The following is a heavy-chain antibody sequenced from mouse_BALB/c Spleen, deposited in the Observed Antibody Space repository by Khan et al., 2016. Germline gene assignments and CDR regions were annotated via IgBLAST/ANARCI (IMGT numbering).Heavy chain of an antibody. CDR3: ARSSWEWFAY. CDR2: IDPANGNT. V-gene: IGHV14-3*02. Sequence: EVQLQESGAELVKPGASVKLSCTASGFNIKDTYMHWVKQRPEQGLEWIGRIDPANGNTKYDPKFQGKATITADTSSNTAYLQLSSLTSEDTAVYYSARSSWEWFAYWGQGTLVTDSA. J-gene: IGHJ3*01. D-gene: IGHD4-1*01. CDR1: GFNIKDTY.